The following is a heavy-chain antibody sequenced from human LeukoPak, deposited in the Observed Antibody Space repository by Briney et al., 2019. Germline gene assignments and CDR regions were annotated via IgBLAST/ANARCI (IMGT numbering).Heavy chain of an antibody. CDR1: SGSISSSTYY. CDR2: IYHSGRT. Sequence: SETLSLTCIASSGSISSSTYYWGWVRQPPGKGLEWIGSIYHSGRTYYNPSLKSRVTISVDTSKNQFSLKLSSVTAADTAVYYCARGGDSSGYYYPKFDYWGQGTLVTVSS. V-gene: IGHV4-39*07. CDR3: ARGGDSSGYYYPKFDY. D-gene: IGHD3-22*01. J-gene: IGHJ4*02.